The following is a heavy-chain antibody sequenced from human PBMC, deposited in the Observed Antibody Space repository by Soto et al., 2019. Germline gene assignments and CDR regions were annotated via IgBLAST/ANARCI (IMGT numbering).Heavy chain of an antibody. CDR3: TSSSSRTFDY. J-gene: IGHJ4*02. CDR1: GFTFSNAW. D-gene: IGHD6-6*01. Sequence: KTGGSLRLSCAASGFTFSNAWMSWVRQPPGKGLEWVGRIKSKTDGGTTDYAAPVKGRFTISRDDSKNTLYLQMNSLKTEDTAVYYCTSSSSRTFDYWGQGTLVTVSS. CDR2: IKSKTDGGTT. V-gene: IGHV3-15*01.